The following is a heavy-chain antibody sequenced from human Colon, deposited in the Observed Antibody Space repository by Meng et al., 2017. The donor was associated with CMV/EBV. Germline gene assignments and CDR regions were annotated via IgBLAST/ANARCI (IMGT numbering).Heavy chain of an antibody. D-gene: IGHD6-19*01. CDR1: GGSISSYY. V-gene: IGHV4-4*08. CDR2: IYNSGTT. CDR3: ARNSGLGSSGWHKSTLDY. Sequence: GSLRLSCSVSGGSISSYYWSWVRQPPGKGLEWIGHIYNSGTTTYSPSLKSRVTISLDTSKNQFYLKMNSLTAADTAVYYCARNSGLGSSGWHKSTLDYWGQGTQVTVSS. J-gene: IGHJ4*02.